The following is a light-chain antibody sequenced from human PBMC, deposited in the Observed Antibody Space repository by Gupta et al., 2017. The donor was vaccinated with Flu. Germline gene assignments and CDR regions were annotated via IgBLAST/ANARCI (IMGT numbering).Light chain of an antibody. V-gene: IGLV3-21*02. CDR1: NIASKA. J-gene: IGLJ3*02. CDR3: QVWDSSSDRGV. Sequence: GQTARIAGGGNNIASKAVHWYQQKPGQAPVLVVNDDSDRHSGIPERFSGSNCGNTATLSISRVEAGDEADYYCQVWDSSSDRGVFGGGTKLTVL. CDR2: DDS.